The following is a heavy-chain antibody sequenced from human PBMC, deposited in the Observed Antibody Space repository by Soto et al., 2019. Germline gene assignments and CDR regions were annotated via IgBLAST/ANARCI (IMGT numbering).Heavy chain of an antibody. CDR1: GGSFSGYY. J-gene: IGHJ6*02. V-gene: IGHV4-34*01. D-gene: IGHD5-18*01. CDR2: INHSGST. CDR3: ARGSYGYHYYYYGMDV. Sequence: SETLSLTCAVYGGSFSGYYWSWVRQPPGKGLEWIGEINHSGSTNYNPSLKSRVTISVDTSKNQFSLKLSSVTAADTAVYYCARGSYGYHYYYYGMDVWGQGTTVTVS.